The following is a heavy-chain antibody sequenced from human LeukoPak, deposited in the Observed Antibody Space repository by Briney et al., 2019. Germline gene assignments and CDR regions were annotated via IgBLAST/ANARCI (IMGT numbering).Heavy chain of an antibody. CDR3: ARRDAFDI. CDR2: IYYSGST. V-gene: IGHV4-39*01. Sequence: PSETLSLTCTVSGGSISSSSYYWGWIRQPPGKGLEWIGSIYYSGSTYYNPSLKSRVTISVDTSKNQFSLKLSPVTAADTAVYYCARRDAFDIWGQGTMVTVSS. CDR1: GGSISSSSYY. J-gene: IGHJ3*02.